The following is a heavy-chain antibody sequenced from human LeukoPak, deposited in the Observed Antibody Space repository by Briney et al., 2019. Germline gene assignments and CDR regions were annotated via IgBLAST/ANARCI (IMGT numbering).Heavy chain of an antibody. D-gene: IGHD5-18*01. V-gene: IGHV3-23*01. Sequence: PGGSLRLSCAASGFTFSSYAMSWVRQAPGKGLEGVSAISGSGGSTYYADSVRGRFTISRDNSKNTLYLQMNSLRAEDTAVYYCAKGRAAMGYFDYWGQGTLVTVSS. CDR2: ISGSGGST. J-gene: IGHJ4*02. CDR3: AKGRAAMGYFDY. CDR1: GFTFSSYA.